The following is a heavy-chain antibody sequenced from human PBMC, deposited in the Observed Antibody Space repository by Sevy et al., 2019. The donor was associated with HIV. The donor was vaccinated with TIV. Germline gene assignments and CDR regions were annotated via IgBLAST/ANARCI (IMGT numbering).Heavy chain of an antibody. J-gene: IGHJ4*02. CDR2: MSPESGDT. CDR1: GYTFTNYD. Sequence: ASVKVSCKASGYTFTNYDINWVRQATGHGLEWMGRMSPESGDTGYAQKFQGRVTMTRDTSISTAYMELNSLRSEDSAVYYCTRSRPLLYMSSSRPFDYWGQGTLVTVSS. CDR3: TRSRPLLYMSSSRPFDY. V-gene: IGHV1-8*02. D-gene: IGHD1-26*01.